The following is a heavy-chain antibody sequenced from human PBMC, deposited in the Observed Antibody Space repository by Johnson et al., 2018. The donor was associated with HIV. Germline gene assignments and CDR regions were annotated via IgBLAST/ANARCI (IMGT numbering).Heavy chain of an antibody. D-gene: IGHD3-16*01. Sequence: QVQLVEAGGGVVQPGRSLRLSCAASGFTFSGYAMHWVRQAPGKGLEWVTFIPYDGSDKSYADSVKGRFTVSRDNSKNTLYLQMNSLRGEDTAMYYCAKDGGRWSYSFDVWGQGTMVSVSS. J-gene: IGHJ3*01. CDR1: GFTFSGYA. CDR2: IPYDGSDK. V-gene: IGHV3-30*04. CDR3: AKDGGRWSYSFDV.